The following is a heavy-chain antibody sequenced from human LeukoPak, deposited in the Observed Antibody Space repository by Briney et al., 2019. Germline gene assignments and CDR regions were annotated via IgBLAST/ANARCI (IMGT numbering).Heavy chain of an antibody. J-gene: IGHJ4*02. CDR1: GYTFTSYD. CDR2: MNPNSGNT. CDR3: THDGEYCTGGVCFKGNFDY. V-gene: IGHV1-8*01. Sequence: GASVKVSCKASGYTFTSYDINWVRQATGQGLEWMGWMNPNSGNTGYAQKFQGRVTMTRNTSISTAYMELSSPRSEDTAVYYCTHDGEYCTGGVCFKGNFDYWGQGTLVTVSS. D-gene: IGHD2-8*02.